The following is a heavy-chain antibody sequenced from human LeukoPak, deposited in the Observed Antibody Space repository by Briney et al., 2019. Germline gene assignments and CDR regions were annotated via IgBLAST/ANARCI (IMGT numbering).Heavy chain of an antibody. CDR3: AKDPDDILTGYHPVFDY. CDR1: GFTFSSYG. V-gene: IGHV3-30*02. CDR2: IRYDGSNK. J-gene: IGHJ4*02. Sequence: PGGSLRLSCAASGFTFSSYGMHWVRQAPGKGLEWVAFIRYDGSNKYYADSVKGRFTISRDNSKNTLYLQMNSLRAEDTAVYYCAKDPDDILTGYHPVFDYWGQGTLVTVSS. D-gene: IGHD3-9*01.